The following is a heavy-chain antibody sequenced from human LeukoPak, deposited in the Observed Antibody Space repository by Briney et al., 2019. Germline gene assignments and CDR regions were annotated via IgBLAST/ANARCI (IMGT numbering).Heavy chain of an antibody. CDR2: IIPIFGTA. CDR3: ARQENYYGSGSSRHYDY. J-gene: IGHJ4*02. Sequence: SVKVSCKASGGTFSSYAISWVRQAPGQGLEWMGGIIPIFGTANYAQKFQGRVTITADKSTSTAYMELSSLRSEDTAVYYCARQENYYGSGSSRHYDYWGQGTLVTVSS. D-gene: IGHD3-10*01. V-gene: IGHV1-69*06. CDR1: GGTFSSYA.